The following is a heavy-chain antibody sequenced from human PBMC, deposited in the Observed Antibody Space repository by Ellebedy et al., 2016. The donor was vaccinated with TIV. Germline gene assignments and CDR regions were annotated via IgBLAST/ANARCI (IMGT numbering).Heavy chain of an antibody. D-gene: IGHD1-26*01. CDR1: GFTFSNYA. CDR3: AKGVGTTWYRGFDY. V-gene: IGHV3-23*01. J-gene: IGHJ4*02. Sequence: PGGSLRLSCAASGFTFSNYAMSWLRQAPGKGLEWVSAISSGGSSTYYADSVKGRFTISRDNSKNTLYLQINSLRAEDTAVYYCAKGVGTTWYRGFDYWGQGTLVTVSS. CDR2: ISSGGSST.